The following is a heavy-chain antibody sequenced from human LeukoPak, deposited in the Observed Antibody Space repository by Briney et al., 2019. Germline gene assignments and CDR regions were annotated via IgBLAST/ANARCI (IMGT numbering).Heavy chain of an antibody. J-gene: IGHJ3*02. CDR3: ASGLGYCSSTSCYGYNSGAFDI. D-gene: IGHD2-2*01. V-gene: IGHV3-7*03. CDR2: INQGGSDK. Sequence: PGGSLRLSCAASGFTFSGHWMSWVRQAPGKGLEWVANINQGGSDKYYVDSVKGRFTISRDNSKNTLYLQMNSLRAEDTAVYYCASGLGYCSSTSCYGYNSGAFDIWGQGTMVTVSS. CDR1: GFTFSGHW.